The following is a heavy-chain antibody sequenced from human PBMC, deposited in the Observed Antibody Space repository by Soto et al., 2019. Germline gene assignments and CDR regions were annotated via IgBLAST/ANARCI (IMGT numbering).Heavy chain of an antibody. D-gene: IGHD2-21*02. CDR3: AREARAYCGGDCYSPWYFDL. V-gene: IGHV1-46*01. Sequence: ASVKVSCKASGYTFTSYYMHWVRQAPGQGLEWMGIINPSGGSTSYAQKFQGRVTMTRDTSTSTVYMELSSLRSEDTAVYYCAREARAYCGGDCYSPWYFDLWGRGTLGTVPQ. CDR2: INPSGGST. J-gene: IGHJ2*01. CDR1: GYTFTSYY.